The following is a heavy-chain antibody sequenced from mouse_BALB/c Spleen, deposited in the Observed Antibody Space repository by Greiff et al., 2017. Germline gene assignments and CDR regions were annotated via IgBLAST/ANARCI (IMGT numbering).Heavy chain of an antibody. Sequence: EVQGVESGGGLVKPGGSLKLSCAASGFTFSSYAMSWVRQTPEKRLEWVASISSGGSTYYPDSVKGRFTISRDNARNILYLQMSSLRSEDTAMYYCARGGDYFDYWGQGTTLTVSS. CDR3: ARGGDYFDY. J-gene: IGHJ2*01. V-gene: IGHV5-6-5*01. CDR1: GFTFSSYA. CDR2: ISSGGST.